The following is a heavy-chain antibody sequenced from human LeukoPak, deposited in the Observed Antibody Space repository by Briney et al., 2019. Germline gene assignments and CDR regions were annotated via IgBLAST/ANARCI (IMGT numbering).Heavy chain of an antibody. D-gene: IGHD6-6*01. Sequence: ASVKVSCKASGYTFTSYGISWVRQAPGQGLEWMGRISAYNGNTNYAQKLQGRVTMTTDTSTSTAYMELRSLRSDDTAVYYCARDRRRGPIKLDAFDIWGQGTMVTVSS. V-gene: IGHV1-18*01. CDR3: ARDRRRGPIKLDAFDI. CDR1: GYTFTSYG. CDR2: ISAYNGNT. J-gene: IGHJ3*02.